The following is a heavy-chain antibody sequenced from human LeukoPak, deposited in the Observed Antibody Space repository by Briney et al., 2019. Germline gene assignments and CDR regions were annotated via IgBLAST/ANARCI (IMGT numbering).Heavy chain of an antibody. CDR1: GFTFNNYL. D-gene: IGHD3-10*01. Sequence: PGRSLRLSCAASGFTFNNYLMSWVRQAPGKWLEWVSVLFTGAARTLYADSVKDRFTISGDTSRIPLYLHLNGLRAEDRAVYYCAKECDYSPGHKFDLWGQGTLVTVSS. CDR3: AKECDYSPGHKFDL. CDR2: LFTGAART. J-gene: IGHJ4*02. V-gene: IGHV3-23*01.